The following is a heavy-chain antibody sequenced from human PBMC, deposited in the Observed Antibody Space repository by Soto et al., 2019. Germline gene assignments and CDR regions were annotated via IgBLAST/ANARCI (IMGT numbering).Heavy chain of an antibody. D-gene: IGHD6-19*01. Sequence: ASVKVSCKASGYTFTSYGISWVRQAPGQGLEWMGWISAYNGNTNYAQKLQGRVTMTTDTSTSTAYMELRSLRSDDTAVYYCARVVVSSGWHRPRLSRIDIWGQGTMVTVS. CDR2: ISAYNGNT. CDR1: GYTFTSYG. J-gene: IGHJ3*02. V-gene: IGHV1-18*01. CDR3: ARVVVSSGWHRPRLSRIDI.